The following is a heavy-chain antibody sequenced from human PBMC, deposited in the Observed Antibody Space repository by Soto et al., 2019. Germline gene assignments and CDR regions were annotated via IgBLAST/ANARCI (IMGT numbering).Heavy chain of an antibody. CDR3: AKKVNSGPGSQYFDY. V-gene: IGHV3-23*01. Sequence: GGSLRLSCAASGFTFSSYSMSWVRQAPGKGPEWVSGFRTGGDDGTTYYADSVKGRFTISRDNSKNTLFLQMNSLRVEDTAIYYCAKKVNSGPGSQYFDYWGQGTLVTVSS. CDR1: GFTFSSYS. J-gene: IGHJ4*02. D-gene: IGHD3-10*01. CDR2: FRTGGDDGTT.